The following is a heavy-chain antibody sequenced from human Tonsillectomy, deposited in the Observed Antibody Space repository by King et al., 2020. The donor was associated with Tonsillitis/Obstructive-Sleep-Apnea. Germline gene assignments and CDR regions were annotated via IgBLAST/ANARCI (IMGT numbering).Heavy chain of an antibody. CDR2: INSDGSST. Sequence: VQLVESGGGLVQPGGSLRLSCAASGFTCSSYWMHWVRQAPGKGLVWVSRINSDGSSTSYADSVKGRFTISRDNAKNTLYLQMNSLRAEDTAVYYCARDARRANYSYYYMDVWGKGTTVTVSS. J-gene: IGHJ6*03. D-gene: IGHD6-6*01. CDR3: ARDARRANYSYYYMDV. V-gene: IGHV3-74*01. CDR1: GFTCSSYW.